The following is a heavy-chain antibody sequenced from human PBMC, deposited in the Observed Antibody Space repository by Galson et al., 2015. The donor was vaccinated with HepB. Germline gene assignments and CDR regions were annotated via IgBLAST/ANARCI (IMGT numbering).Heavy chain of an antibody. Sequence: SLRLSCAASGFTFSSYGMHWVRQAPGKGLEWVAVIWYDGSNKYYADSVKGRFTISRDNSKNTLYLQMNSLRAEDTAVYYCARDYAGQGVDYWGQGTLVTVSS. V-gene: IGHV3-33*08. D-gene: IGHD4-17*01. CDR3: ARDYAGQGVDY. J-gene: IGHJ4*02. CDR2: IWYDGSNK. CDR1: GFTFSSYG.